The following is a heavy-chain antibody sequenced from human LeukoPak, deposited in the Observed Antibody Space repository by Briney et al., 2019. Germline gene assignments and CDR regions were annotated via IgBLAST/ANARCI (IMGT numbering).Heavy chain of an antibody. J-gene: IGHJ4*02. V-gene: IGHV3-23*01. CDR3: AKDVPHSGWKGFDS. CDR1: GFSFSIFA. CDR2: FSGSGAT. Sequence: PGGSQRLSCAASGFSFSIFAMAWVRQAPGKGLEWVSAFSGSGATYYADSVKGRFTISKDTSMNTLYLQMHGLTAEDTAMYYCAKDVPHSGWKGFDSWGQGTLVTVST. D-gene: IGHD6-19*01.